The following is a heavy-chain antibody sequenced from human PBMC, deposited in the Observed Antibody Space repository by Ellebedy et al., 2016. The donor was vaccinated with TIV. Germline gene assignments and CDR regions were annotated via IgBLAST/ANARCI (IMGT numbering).Heavy chain of an antibody. Sequence: SFSAYYMDWVRQAPGKRLEWIGSIYYSGFTYYNPSLKSRITISVDTSKSQISLEVGTVSAADTAVYYCARLVAARRPDYWGQGTLVTVSS. CDR3: ARLVAARRPDY. CDR2: IYYSGFT. V-gene: IGHV4-39*01. CDR1: SFSAYY. D-gene: IGHD6-6*01. J-gene: IGHJ4*02.